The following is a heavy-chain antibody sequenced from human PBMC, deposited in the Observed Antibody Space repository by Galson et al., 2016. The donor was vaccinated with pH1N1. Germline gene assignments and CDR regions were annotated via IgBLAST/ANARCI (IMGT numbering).Heavy chain of an antibody. CDR3: ARAYYDPLTRFSGAFDY. J-gene: IGHJ4*02. V-gene: IGHV3-48*03. Sequence: PRLSCAVSGFTFDSHEMNWVRQAPGKGLEWVASISSGGNTMFYADSVKGRFIISRDDAKNSLYLQMNSLRVEDTAVYYCARAYYDPLTRFSGAFDYWGQGTLVTVSS. D-gene: IGHD3-9*01. CDR2: ISSGGNTM. CDR1: GFTFDSHE.